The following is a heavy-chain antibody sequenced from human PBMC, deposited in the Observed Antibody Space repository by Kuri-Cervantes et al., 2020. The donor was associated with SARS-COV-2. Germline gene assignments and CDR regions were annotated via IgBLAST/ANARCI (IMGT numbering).Heavy chain of an antibody. CDR1: GFTFSSYS. CDR3: AKSGSSSSSYASRLDV. V-gene: IGHV3-21*01. D-gene: IGHD3-16*01. J-gene: IGHJ6*04. Sequence: GGSLRLSCAASGFTFSSYSMNWVRQAPGKGLEWVSSISSSSSYIYYADSVKGRFTISRDNAKNSLYLQMNSLRAEDTAVYYCAKSGSSSSSYASRLDVWGKGTTVTVSS. CDR2: ISSSSSYI.